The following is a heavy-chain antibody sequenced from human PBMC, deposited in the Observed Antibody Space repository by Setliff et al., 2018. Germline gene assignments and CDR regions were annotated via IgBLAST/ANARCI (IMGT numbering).Heavy chain of an antibody. D-gene: IGHD3-22*01. V-gene: IGHV4-61*02. J-gene: IGHJ3*02. CDR3: ARDHYDYYDSRQAFDI. Sequence: TSETLSLTCTVSGGSINSGSYYWSWIRQPAGKGLEWIGRIYSRGSTNYNPSLKSRVTVSLDASKNQLSLKLSSVTAADTAVYYCARDHYDYYDSRQAFDIWGQGTMVTVS. CDR1: GGSINSGSYY. CDR2: IYSRGST.